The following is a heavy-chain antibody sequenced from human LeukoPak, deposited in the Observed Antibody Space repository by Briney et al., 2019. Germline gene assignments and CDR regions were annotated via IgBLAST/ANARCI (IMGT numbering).Heavy chain of an antibody. CDR1: GFTLSGNV. J-gene: IGHJ3*01. CDR3: VRDLHYWVAFDV. CDR2: FGTYGKT. D-gene: IGHD2-8*02. V-gene: IGHV3-23*01. Sequence: PGGSLRLSCRGYGFTLSGNVMMWHPQAPGKGLEWVSGFGTYGKTHYAESVQGRFAISRDASNTTQALQMYSIRAEDTGLSDFVRDLHYWVAFDVWGQGTTVTVSS.